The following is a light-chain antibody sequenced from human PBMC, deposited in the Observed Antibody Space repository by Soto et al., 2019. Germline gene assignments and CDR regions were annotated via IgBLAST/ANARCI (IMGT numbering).Light chain of an antibody. CDR2: GAS. J-gene: IGKJ1*01. CDR1: HSVSSTY. V-gene: IGKV3-20*01. Sequence: EIVLTQSPGTLSLSPGERATLSCRASHSVSSTYLAWYQQKPGQAPRLLIYGASSRATGIPDRFSGSGSGTDFTLTIIRLESEDFSVYYCQQYGSSPPWTFGQGTKVEIK. CDR3: QQYGSSPPWT.